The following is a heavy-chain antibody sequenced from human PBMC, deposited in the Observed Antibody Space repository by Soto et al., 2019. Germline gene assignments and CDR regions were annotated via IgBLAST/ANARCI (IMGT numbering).Heavy chain of an antibody. D-gene: IGHD3-10*01. V-gene: IGHV1-69*12. CDR3: ARDRNNYYGSGSGCMDV. CDR2: IIPIFGTA. CDR1: GGTFSSYA. J-gene: IGHJ6*02. Sequence: QVQLVQSGAEVKKPGSSVKVSCKASGGTFSSYAISWVRQAPGQGLEWMGGIIPIFGTANYAQKFQGRVTITADESTSTAYMELSSRRSEDTAVYYCARDRNNYYGSGSGCMDVWGQGTTVTVSS.